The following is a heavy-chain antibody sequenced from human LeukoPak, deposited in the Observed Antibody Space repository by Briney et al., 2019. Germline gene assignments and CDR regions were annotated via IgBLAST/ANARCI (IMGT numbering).Heavy chain of an antibody. Sequence: PGGSLRLSCAASGFAFNTYGMSWVRQAPGKGLEWVSAISGNGGTTYYADSVKGRFTISRDNSKNTLYLKMSSLGAEDTAVYYCAKDKGWGLDYWGQGTLVTASS. D-gene: IGHD1-26*01. CDR3: AKDKGWGLDY. CDR2: ISGNGGTT. J-gene: IGHJ4*02. V-gene: IGHV3-23*01. CDR1: GFAFNTYG.